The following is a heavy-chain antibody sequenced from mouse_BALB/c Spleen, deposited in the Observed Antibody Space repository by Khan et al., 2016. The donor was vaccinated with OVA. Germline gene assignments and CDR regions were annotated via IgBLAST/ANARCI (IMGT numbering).Heavy chain of an antibody. D-gene: IGHD2-14*01. CDR3: ARRPTYYRYDVDAMDY. V-gene: IGHV5-17*02. CDR1: GFTFSSFG. J-gene: IGHJ4*01. CDR2: ISSGSSTI. Sequence: EVQLQESGGGLVQPGGSRKLSCAASGFTFSSFGMHWVRQAPEKGLAWVAYISSGSSTIYYADTVKGRFTISRDNPNTTLFLQMTSLQSEDTGMDYCARRPTYYRYDVDAMDYWGQGTSVTVSS.